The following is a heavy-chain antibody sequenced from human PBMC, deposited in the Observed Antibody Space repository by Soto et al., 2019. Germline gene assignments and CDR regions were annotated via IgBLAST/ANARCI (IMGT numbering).Heavy chain of an antibody. J-gene: IGHJ4*02. V-gene: IGHV3-30*18. CDR3: AKARDYYDSSGSFDY. D-gene: IGHD3-22*01. CDR1: GFTFSSYG. CDR2: ISYDGSNK. Sequence: QVQLVESGGGVVQPGRSLRLSCAASGFTFSSYGMHWVRQAPGKGLEWVAVISYDGSNKYYADSVKGRFTISRDNSKNTLHLQMNSLRAEDTAVYYCAKARDYYDSSGSFDYWGQGTLVTVSS.